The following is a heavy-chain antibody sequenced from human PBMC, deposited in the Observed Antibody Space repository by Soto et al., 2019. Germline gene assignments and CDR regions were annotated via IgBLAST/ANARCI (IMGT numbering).Heavy chain of an antibody. CDR3: ARSAGWYAVHS. D-gene: IGHD6-19*01. V-gene: IGHV4-4*02. CDR2: VFHTGTT. J-gene: IGHJ4*02. Sequence: QVQLQESGPGLVKPSGTLSLTCAVSGDSVSSPYYWCWVRQPPGKGLEWIGEVFHTGTTSYNPSLRGRVTMFMDKSNDQCSLDLSSVPAADTAVYFCARSAGWYAVHSWGPGILVIVSS. CDR1: GDSVSSPYY.